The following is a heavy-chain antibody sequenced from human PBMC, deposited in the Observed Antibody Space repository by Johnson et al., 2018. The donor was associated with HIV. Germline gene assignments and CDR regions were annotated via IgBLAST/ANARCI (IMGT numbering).Heavy chain of an antibody. CDR1: GFTFSDYY. J-gene: IGHJ3*02. CDR3: ARDSSSWFAFDI. Sequence: QVQLVESGGGLVKPGGSLRLSCAASGFTFSDYYMSWIRQAPGKGLEWVAVISYDGSNKYYADSVKGRFSISRDNSKNTLHLQMNSLRAEDTAVYYCARDSSSWFAFDIWGQGTMVTVSS. V-gene: IGHV3-30-3*01. CDR2: ISYDGSNK. D-gene: IGHD6-13*01.